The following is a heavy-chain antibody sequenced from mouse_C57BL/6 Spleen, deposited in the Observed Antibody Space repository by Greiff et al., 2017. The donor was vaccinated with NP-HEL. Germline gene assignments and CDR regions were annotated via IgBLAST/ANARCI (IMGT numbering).Heavy chain of an antibody. CDR1: GYAFSSSW. J-gene: IGHJ3*01. CDR2: IYPGDGDT. V-gene: IGHV1-82*01. CDR3: ARYGTGTQGCVAY. Sequence: VQRVESGPELVKPGASVKISCKASGYAFSSSWMNWVKQRPGKGLEWIGRIYPGDGDTNYNGKFKGKATLTADKSSSTAYMQHSSLSSEDSSVYYCARYGTGTQGCVAYWGQGTLVTVSA. D-gene: IGHD4-1*01.